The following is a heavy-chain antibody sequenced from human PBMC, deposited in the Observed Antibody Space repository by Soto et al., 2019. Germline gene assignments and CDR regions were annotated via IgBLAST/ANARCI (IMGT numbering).Heavy chain of an antibody. CDR2: ISYDGTNK. J-gene: IGHJ6*02. CDR3: ARPWGQLSTYYYGMDV. D-gene: IGHD3-16*01. V-gene: IGHV3-30-3*01. Sequence: LRLSCAASGFTFRTFAMHWVRQAPGKGLEWVAAISYDGTNKYYADSVKGPFTISRDNSKNTLYLQMDSLRGDDSAVYYCARPWGQLSTYYYGMDVWGQGTKVTVYS. CDR1: GFTFRTFA.